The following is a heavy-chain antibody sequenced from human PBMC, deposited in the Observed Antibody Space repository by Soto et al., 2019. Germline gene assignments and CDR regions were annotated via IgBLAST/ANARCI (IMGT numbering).Heavy chain of an antibody. CDR2: IYYSGST. J-gene: IGHJ5*02. V-gene: IGHV4-59*01. Sequence: SETLSLSCTVSGGSISSYYWSWIRQPPGKGLEWIGYIYYSGSTNYNPSLKSRVTISVDTSKNQFSLKLSSVTAADTAVYYCARDNKDWFDPWGQGTLVTVSS. CDR3: ARDNKDWFDP. CDR1: GGSISSYY.